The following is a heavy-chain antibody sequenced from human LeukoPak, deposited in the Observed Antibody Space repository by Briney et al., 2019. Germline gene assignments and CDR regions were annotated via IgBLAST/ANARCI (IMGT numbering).Heavy chain of an antibody. CDR2: INPKSGGT. V-gene: IGHV1-2*02. CDR1: GYTFSDFH. CDR3: ARGEDYYGSGSYIDY. Sequence: ASVKVSCKASGYTFSDFHMHWVRQAPGQGLEWMGWINPKSGGTNYAQKFQGRVTMTRDMSTSTVYMELRSLRSDDTAVYYCARGEDYYGSGSYIDYWGQGTLVTVSS. J-gene: IGHJ4*02. D-gene: IGHD3-10*01.